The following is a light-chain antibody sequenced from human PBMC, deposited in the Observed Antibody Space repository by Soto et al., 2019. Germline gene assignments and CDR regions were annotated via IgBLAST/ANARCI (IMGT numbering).Light chain of an antibody. Sequence: QSVPTHPACLSGAPEHSITISCPGTSSDTGAYDYVSLFQQLPGKAPKLRISEVNNRPSGVSNRFSGSKSGNTAYLTISWLQVEDEAEYFCLSFTSTTTHVFGTGTKV. V-gene: IGLV2-14*01. CDR1: SSDTGAYDY. J-gene: IGLJ1*01. CDR3: LSFTSTTTHV. CDR2: EVN.